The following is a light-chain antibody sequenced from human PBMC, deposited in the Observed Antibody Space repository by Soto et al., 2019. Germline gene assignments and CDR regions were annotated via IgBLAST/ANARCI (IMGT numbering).Light chain of an antibody. CDR3: CSSAGGFTWV. CDR2: YVT. CDR1: SSDV. Sequence: QSALTQPRSVSGSPGQSVTISCIGTSSDVVSWYQQHPDKPPKLIIYYVTQRPSGVPDRFSASKSGNTASLTISGLQAEDEADYYCCSSAGGFTWVFGGGTKVTVL. J-gene: IGLJ3*02. V-gene: IGLV2-11*01.